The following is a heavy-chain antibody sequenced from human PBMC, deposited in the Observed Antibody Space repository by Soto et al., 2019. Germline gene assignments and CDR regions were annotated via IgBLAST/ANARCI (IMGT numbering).Heavy chain of an antibody. CDR1: GASVSSGNQY. CDR3: ARGWDANS. Sequence: QVQMQESGPGLVKPSETLSLTCTVSGASVSSGNQYWSWIRQPPGKGLEWIGYISHSGITNYNPALNGRVTITADASSNQFSLKVRSVTAADTAVYYCARGWDANSWGQGTLVTVSS. V-gene: IGHV4-61*01. CDR2: ISHSGIT. D-gene: IGHD3-22*01. J-gene: IGHJ1*01.